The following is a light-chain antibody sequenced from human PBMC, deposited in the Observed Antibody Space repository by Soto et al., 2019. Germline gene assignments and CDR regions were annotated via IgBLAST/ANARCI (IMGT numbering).Light chain of an antibody. J-gene: IGKJ4*01. CDR2: GTY. V-gene: IGKV3-20*01. CDR1: QSVGNSY. CDR3: QQWRSSPLS. Sequence: EIGLTQSPGTLSLSPGEGATLSCRASQSVGNSYVAWYQKKPGQAPRLLISGTYSRATGIPDRFRGSGSDTDCNLTITSLEPEDVAVYYCQQWRSSPLSFGAGTKIE.